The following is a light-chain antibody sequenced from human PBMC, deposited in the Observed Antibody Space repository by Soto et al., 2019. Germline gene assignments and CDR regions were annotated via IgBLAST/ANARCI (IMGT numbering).Light chain of an antibody. CDR2: GAS. Sequence: EIVVTQSPATLSVAPGERVTFSCRASQGVSRKLAWYQHKPGQAPRLLISGASTGATGIPARFSGSGSGTEFTLTISSLQSEDFAVYYCQQYNNWPPWTFGQGTNVDI. CDR3: QQYNNWPPWT. CDR1: QGVSRK. V-gene: IGKV3-15*01. J-gene: IGKJ1*01.